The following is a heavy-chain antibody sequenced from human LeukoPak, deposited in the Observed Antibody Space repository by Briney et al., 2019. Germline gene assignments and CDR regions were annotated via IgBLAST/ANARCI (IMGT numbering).Heavy chain of an antibody. J-gene: IGHJ5*02. CDR1: GGSISSYY. V-gene: IGHV4-59*01. D-gene: IGHD6-13*01. CDR2: IYYSGST. CDR3: ARDLAAAGTWWFDP. Sequence: PSETLSLTCTVSGGSISSYYWSWIRQPPGKGLGWIGYIYYSGSTNYNPSLKSRVTISVDTSKNQFSLKLSSVTAADTAVYYCARDLAAAGTWWFDPWGQGTLVTVSS.